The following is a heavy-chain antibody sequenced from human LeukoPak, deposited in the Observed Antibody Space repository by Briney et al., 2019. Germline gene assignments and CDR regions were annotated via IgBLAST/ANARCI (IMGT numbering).Heavy chain of an antibody. Sequence: SETLSLTCTVSGDSITRYYWSWIRQPPGKGLEWIGYINNSGGTSYNPSLKSRVTISLDTSKNQFSLKLNSVTTTDTAVYYCARVLLAIHDSREAYFQHWGQGTLVTVSS. CDR3: ARVLLAIHDSREAYFQH. D-gene: IGHD3-22*01. CDR1: GDSITRYY. J-gene: IGHJ1*01. CDR2: INNSGGT. V-gene: IGHV4-59*08.